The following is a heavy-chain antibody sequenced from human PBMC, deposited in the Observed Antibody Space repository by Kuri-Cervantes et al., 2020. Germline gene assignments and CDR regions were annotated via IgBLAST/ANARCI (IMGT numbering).Heavy chain of an antibody. J-gene: IGHJ4*02. CDR1: GFTFSDYY. Sequence: GESLKISCAASGFTFSDYYMSWIRQAPGKGLEWVSYISSSGSTIYYADSVKGRFTISRDNAKNSLYLQMNSLRAEDTAVYYCAKGSQYQLLLIWVDYWGQGTLVTDSS. CDR3: AKGSQYQLLLIWVDY. V-gene: IGHV3-11*01. D-gene: IGHD2-2*01. CDR2: ISSSGSTI.